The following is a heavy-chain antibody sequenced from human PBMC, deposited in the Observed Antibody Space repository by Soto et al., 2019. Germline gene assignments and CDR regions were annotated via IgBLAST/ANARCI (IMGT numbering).Heavy chain of an antibody. V-gene: IGHV3-23*01. J-gene: IGHJ4*02. D-gene: IGHD6-19*01. Sequence: GGSLRLSCAASGFTFSSYAMSWVRQAPGKGLEWVSAISGSGGSTYYADSVKGRFTISRDNSKNTLYLQMNSLRAEDTVVYYCAKKDSGWYYFDYWGQGTLVTVSS. CDR1: GFTFSSYA. CDR3: AKKDSGWYYFDY. CDR2: ISGSGGST.